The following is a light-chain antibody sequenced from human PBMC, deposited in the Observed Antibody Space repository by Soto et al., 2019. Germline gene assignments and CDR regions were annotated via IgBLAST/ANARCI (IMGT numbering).Light chain of an antibody. J-gene: IGKJ5*01. CDR3: QPRNAWLPIP. CDR2: DST. V-gene: IGKV3-11*01. Sequence: GLKHSPATLSLSPGERATLSCRASQSIHTSLAWYQQKSGKPPRLVIYDSTLRANGVPDRFGGSRSGTEFTLTINSLEPEDFAVHYCQPRNAWLPIPFSQVTRLAI. CDR1: QSIHTS.